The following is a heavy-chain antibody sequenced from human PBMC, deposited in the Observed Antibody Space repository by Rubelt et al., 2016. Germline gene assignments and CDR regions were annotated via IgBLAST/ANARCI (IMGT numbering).Heavy chain of an antibody. CDR3: ARQLYSGSYYIDY. CDR2: MYHSGTT. CDR1: GFSISSGYY. D-gene: IGHD1-26*01. J-gene: IGHJ4*02. Sequence: QEQLQESGPGLVKPSETLTLTCNVSGFSISSGYYWGWIRQPPGKGLEWIGTMYHSGTTYYNPSLESRVTMSVDTSKNQFSRKRSSVTAADTALYYCARQLYSGSYYIDYWGQGTLVTVSS. V-gene: IGHV4-38-2*02.